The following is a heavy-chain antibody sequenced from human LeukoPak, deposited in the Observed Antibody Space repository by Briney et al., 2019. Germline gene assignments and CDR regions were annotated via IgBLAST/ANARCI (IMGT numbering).Heavy chain of an antibody. CDR3: ARMPGAKRVAMGYFDY. CDR1: GYTFTSYG. J-gene: IGHJ4*02. Sequence: ASVKVSCKASGYTFTSYGISWVRQAPGQGLEWMGWISAYNGNTNYAQKLQGRVTMTTDTSTSTAYMELRSLRSDDTAVYYCARMPGAKRVAMGYFDYWGQGTLVTVSS. D-gene: IGHD2-15*01. CDR2: ISAYNGNT. V-gene: IGHV1-18*01.